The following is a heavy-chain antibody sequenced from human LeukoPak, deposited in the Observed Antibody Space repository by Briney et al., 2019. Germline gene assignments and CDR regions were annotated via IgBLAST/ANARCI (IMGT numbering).Heavy chain of an antibody. CDR2: IHYSGST. CDR3: ARVEDSSGSYPNWFDP. J-gene: IGHJ5*02. V-gene: IGHV4-31*03. Sequence: SETLSLTCTVSGGSISSGGYYWSWIRQHPGKGLEWIGYIHYSGSTYYNPSLKSRVTISVDTSKNQFSLKLSSVTAADTAVYYCARVEDSSGSYPNWFDPWGQGTLVTVSS. CDR1: GGSISSGGYY. D-gene: IGHD3-22*01.